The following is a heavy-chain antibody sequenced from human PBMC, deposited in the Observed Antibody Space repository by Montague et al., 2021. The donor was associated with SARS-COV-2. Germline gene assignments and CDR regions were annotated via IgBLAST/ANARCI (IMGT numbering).Heavy chain of an antibody. Sequence: SETLSLTCTVSGDSTSCPSCDWGWIRRPPGKGLDWIGTIYNNGTTYYNPSLKSRLTISIDTSKNQFSLKLTSATAADTAVYYCARHRYYGDHSLDNWFYPWGQGTLVTVSS. CDR1: GDSTSCPSCD. D-gene: IGHD4-17*01. CDR2: IYNNGTT. J-gene: IGHJ5*02. V-gene: IGHV4-39*01. CDR3: ARHRYYGDHSLDNWFYP.